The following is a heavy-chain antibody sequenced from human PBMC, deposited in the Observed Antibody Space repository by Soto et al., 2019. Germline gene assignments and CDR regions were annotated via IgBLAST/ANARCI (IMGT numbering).Heavy chain of an antibody. D-gene: IGHD3-16*01. CDR1: GYTFTSYD. CDR3: AGEGVKGMGV. V-gene: IGHV1-8*01. Sequence: QVQLVQSGAEVKKPGASVKVSCKASGYTFTSYDINWVRQATGQGLEWMGWMNPNSGNTGYAQKFQGGVTMTRRTSKSTADMELGSLSSEDTAGYYCAGEGVKGMGVWGQGSTVTVSS. CDR2: MNPNSGNT. J-gene: IGHJ6*01.